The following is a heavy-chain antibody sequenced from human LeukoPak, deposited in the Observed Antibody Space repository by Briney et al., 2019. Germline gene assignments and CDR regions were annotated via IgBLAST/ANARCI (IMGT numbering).Heavy chain of an antibody. D-gene: IGHD3-9*01. CDR3: AKWGDYDVLTGYYVSDY. Sequence: YPGASLRLSCAASGFTFSNYAMSWVRQAPGKGLEWVSAITGGGSGIYYADSMKSRFTSSRDNSKNTLYLQINGLRAEDTAVYYCAKWGDYDVLTGYYVSDYWGQGTLVTVSS. CDR1: GFTFSNYA. J-gene: IGHJ4*02. CDR2: ITGGGSGI. V-gene: IGHV3-23*01.